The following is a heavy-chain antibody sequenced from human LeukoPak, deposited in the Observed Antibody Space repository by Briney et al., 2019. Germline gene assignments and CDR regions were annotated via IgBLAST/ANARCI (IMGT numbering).Heavy chain of an antibody. CDR1: GFTFSSYG. CDR2: IWYDGSNK. D-gene: IGHD3-22*01. CDR3: ARTGYDSSGYYYGFDY. J-gene: IGHJ4*02. V-gene: IGHV3-33*01. Sequence: GRSLRLSCAASGFTFSSYGMHWVRQAPGKGLEWVAVIWYDGSNKYYADSVKGRFTISRDNSKNTLYLQMNSLRAEDTAVYYCARTGYDSSGYYYGFDYWGQGTLVTVSS.